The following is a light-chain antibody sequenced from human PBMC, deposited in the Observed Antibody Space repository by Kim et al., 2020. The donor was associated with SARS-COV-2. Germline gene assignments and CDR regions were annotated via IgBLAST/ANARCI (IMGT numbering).Light chain of an antibody. CDR1: TGTVTSGHY. Sequence: PGGPVTLTGESSTGTVTSGHYPYWFQQRPGQTPRTLIYDTNYKHSWTPARFSGSLLGGKAALTLSGAQPDDEADYYCLLSSGAVRVFGGVTQLTVL. CDR3: LLSSGAVRV. V-gene: IGLV7-46*01. J-gene: IGLJ2*01. CDR2: DTN.